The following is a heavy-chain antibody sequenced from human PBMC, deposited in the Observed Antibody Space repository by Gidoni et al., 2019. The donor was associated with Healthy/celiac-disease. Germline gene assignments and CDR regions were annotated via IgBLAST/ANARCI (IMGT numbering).Heavy chain of an antibody. V-gene: IGHV3-23*01. CDR3: AKGKGGSYRVPNGMDV. CDR1: GFTFSRDA. Sequence: EVQLLESGGGLVQPGGSLRLSCAASGFTFSRDAMSWVRQAPGKGLGWVSAISGSGGSTYYADSVKGRFTISRDNSKNTLYLQMNSLRAEDTAVYYCAKGKGGSYRVPNGMDVWGQGTTVTVSS. D-gene: IGHD1-26*01. J-gene: IGHJ6*02. CDR2: ISGSGGST.